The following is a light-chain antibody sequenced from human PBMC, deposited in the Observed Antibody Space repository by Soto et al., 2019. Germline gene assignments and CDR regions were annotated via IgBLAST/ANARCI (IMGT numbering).Light chain of an antibody. Sequence: QSALTQPASVSGSPGESITISCTGTRSDVGSYNSIAWYQQHPGKAPRVVIFAVTKRPSGISNRFSGSKSGSTASLTISVLQAEDEADYFCFSYAGDSTWMFGGGTKLTVL. J-gene: IGLJ3*02. CDR3: FSYAGDSTWM. CDR1: RSDVGSYNS. V-gene: IGLV2-23*02. CDR2: AVT.